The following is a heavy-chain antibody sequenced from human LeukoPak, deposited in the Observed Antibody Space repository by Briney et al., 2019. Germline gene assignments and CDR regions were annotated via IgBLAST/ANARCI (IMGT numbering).Heavy chain of an antibody. CDR2: VNPNSGKT. J-gene: IGHJ4*02. D-gene: IGHD6-13*01. V-gene: IGHV1-8*01. CDR3: ARGRPGLASAGTYDF. CDR1: GYTFTSSD. Sequence: ASVKVSCKASGYTFTSSDFNLVRQAPGHGLEGMGWVNPNSGKTGSARKFQGRVAMTKNISISTAYIEVSSLGYEDTATYYCARGRPGLASAGTYDFWGQGTLITVSS.